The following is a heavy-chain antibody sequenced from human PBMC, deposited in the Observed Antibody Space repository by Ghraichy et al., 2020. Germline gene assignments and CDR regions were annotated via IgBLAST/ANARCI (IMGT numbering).Heavy chain of an antibody. CDR1: GFIFSRYA. J-gene: IGHJ3*02. CDR3: AGRTSGAYQDAFDI. CDR2: ISGSGDPT. D-gene: IGHD1-7*01. Sequence: GGSLRLSCAGPGFIFSRYAMTWVRQAPGRGLECVSSISGSGDPTNYADSVKGRFTISKDNSENTLYLQMNTLRAEDTAVYYCAGRTSGAYQDAFDIWSQGTMVTVSS. V-gene: IGHV3-23*01.